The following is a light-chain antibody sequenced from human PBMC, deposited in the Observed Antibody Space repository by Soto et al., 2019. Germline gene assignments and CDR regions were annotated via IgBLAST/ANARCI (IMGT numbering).Light chain of an antibody. CDR2: EVS. J-gene: IGLJ1*01. CDR1: SSDVGGYNY. V-gene: IGLV2-14*01. CDR3: SSYTSSSTPLYV. Sequence: LTQPASVSGSPGQSITISCTGTSSDVGGYNYVSWYQQHPGKAPKLMIYEVSNRPSGVSNRFSGSKSGNTASLTISGLQAEDEADYYCSSYTSSSTPLYVFGTGTKVTVL.